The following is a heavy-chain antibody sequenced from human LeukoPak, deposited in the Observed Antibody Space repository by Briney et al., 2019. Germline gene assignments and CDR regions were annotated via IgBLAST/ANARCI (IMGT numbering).Heavy chain of an antibody. Sequence: PGRSLRLSCAASGFTFSSYAMHWVRQAPGKGLEWVAVISYDGSNKYYADSVKGRFTISRVNSKNTLYLQMNSLRADDTAVYYCGRGVAPYFGGQGTLVTVSS. CDR3: GRGVAPYF. D-gene: IGHD2-2*01. V-gene: IGHV3-30-3*01. CDR1: GFTFSSYA. CDR2: ISYDGSNK. J-gene: IGHJ4*02.